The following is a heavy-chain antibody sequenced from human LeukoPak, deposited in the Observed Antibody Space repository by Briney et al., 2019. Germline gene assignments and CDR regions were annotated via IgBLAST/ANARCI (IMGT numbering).Heavy chain of an antibody. J-gene: IGHJ5*02. Sequence: GASVKVSFKVSGYTLTELSMHWVRQAPGKGLEWMGGFDPEDGETIYAQKFQGRVTMTEDTSTDTAYMELSSLRSEGTAVYYCATGRYCSGGSCLSWVYWFDPWGQGTLVTVSS. V-gene: IGHV1-24*01. CDR2: FDPEDGET. CDR3: ATGRYCSGGSCLSWVYWFDP. CDR1: GYTLTELS. D-gene: IGHD2-15*01.